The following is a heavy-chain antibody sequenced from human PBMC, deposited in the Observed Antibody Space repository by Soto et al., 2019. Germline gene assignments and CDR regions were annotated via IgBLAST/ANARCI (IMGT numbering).Heavy chain of an antibody. V-gene: IGHV5-51*01. CDR2: IYPGDSDT. CDR3: ARRIVVVPAARADWFDP. CDR1: GYSFTSCW. D-gene: IGHD2-2*01. Sequence: PGESLKISCKGSGYSFTSCWIGWVRQMPGKGLEWMGIIYPGDSDTRYSPSFQGQVTISADKSISTAYLQWSSLKASDTAMYYCARRIVVVPAARADWFDPWGQGTLVTVSS. J-gene: IGHJ5*02.